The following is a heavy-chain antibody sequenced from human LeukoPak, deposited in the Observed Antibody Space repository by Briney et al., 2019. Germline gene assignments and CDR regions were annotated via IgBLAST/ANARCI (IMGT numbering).Heavy chain of an antibody. Sequence: GGSLRLSCAASGFTFSSYWMSWVRQAPGKGLEWVANIKQDGSEKYYVDSVKGRFTISRDNAKNSLYLQMNSLRAEDTAVYYCARQLLWFGESFYYFDYWGQGTLVTVSS. J-gene: IGHJ4*02. V-gene: IGHV3-7*01. CDR1: GFTFSSYW. CDR2: IKQDGSEK. D-gene: IGHD3-10*01. CDR3: ARQLLWFGESFYYFDY.